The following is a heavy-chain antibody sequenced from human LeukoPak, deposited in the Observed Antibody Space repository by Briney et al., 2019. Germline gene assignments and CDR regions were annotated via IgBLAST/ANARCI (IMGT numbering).Heavy chain of an antibody. CDR1: GGTFSSYA. D-gene: IGHD6-19*01. CDR3: ARVSLAVAGTSLGPFDY. V-gene: IGHV1-69*05. Sequence: SVQVSCQASGGTFSSYAISWVRQAPGQGLEWMGGIIPIFGTANYAQKFQGRVTITTDESTSTAYMELSSLRSEDTAVYYCARVSLAVAGTSLGPFDYWGQGTLVTVSS. CDR2: IIPIFGTA. J-gene: IGHJ4*02.